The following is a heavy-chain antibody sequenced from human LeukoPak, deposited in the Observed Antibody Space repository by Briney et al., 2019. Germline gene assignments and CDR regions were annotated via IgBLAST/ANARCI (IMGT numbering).Heavy chain of an antibody. CDR3: AKDGRPHYYGSGSYYDY. CDR2: ISGSSGII. Sequence: PGGSLRLSCAASGFTFSSSAMSWVRQAPGKGLEWVSYISGSSGIIDYADSVRGRFTISRDNAKNSLYLQMNSLRAEDTAVYYCAKDGRPHYYGSGSYYDYWGQGTLVTVSS. V-gene: IGHV3-48*01. D-gene: IGHD3-10*01. CDR1: GFTFSSSA. J-gene: IGHJ4*02.